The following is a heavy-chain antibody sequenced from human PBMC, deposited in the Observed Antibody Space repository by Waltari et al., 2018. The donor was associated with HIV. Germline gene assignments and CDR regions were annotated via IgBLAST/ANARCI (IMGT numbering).Heavy chain of an antibody. V-gene: IGHV3-30*02. CDR3: AKDNTVMDV. CDR1: GLPRRDVG. J-gene: IGHJ6*02. D-gene: IGHD4-17*01. Sequence: QVQMVESAGDFVQPGGSLTRHGAGPGLPRRDVGMHWVRQAPGKGLDWLAFTRSDGSDNFYADSVKGRFTISKDNSKSEVYLEMNSLRGEDTAVYYCAKDNTVMDVWGQGTTVTVSS. CDR2: TRSDGSDN.